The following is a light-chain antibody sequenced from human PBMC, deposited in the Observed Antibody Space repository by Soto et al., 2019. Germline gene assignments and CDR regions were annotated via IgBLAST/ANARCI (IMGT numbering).Light chain of an antibody. CDR3: QQYDNLPLT. CDR1: QDIKNY. J-gene: IGKJ4*01. V-gene: IGKV1-33*01. Sequence: DIQMTQSPSSLSASVGDRVTIACQASQDIKNYLNWYQQKSGKAPKLLIYDASDLETGVPSRFSGSGSGTDFTFTINSLQPEDIATYYCQQYDNLPLTFGVGTKVDIX. CDR2: DAS.